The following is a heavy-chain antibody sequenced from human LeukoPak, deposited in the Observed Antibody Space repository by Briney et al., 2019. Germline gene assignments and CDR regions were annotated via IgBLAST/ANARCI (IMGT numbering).Heavy chain of an antibody. CDR3: ARAHGVAMARGGYYYYYYMDV. Sequence: GASVKVSCKASGYTFTSYDINWVRQATGQGLEWMGWMNPNSGNTGYAQKFQGRVTITRNTSISTAYMELSSLRSEDTAVYYCARAHGVAMARGGYYYYYYMDVWGKGTTVTISS. J-gene: IGHJ6*03. V-gene: IGHV1-8*01. CDR1: GYTFTSYD. CDR2: MNPNSGNT. D-gene: IGHD5-18*01.